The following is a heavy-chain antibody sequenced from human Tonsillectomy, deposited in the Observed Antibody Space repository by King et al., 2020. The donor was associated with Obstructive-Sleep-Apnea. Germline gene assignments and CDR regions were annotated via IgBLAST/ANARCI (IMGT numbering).Heavy chain of an antibody. Sequence: QLVQSGAELKKPGESLKISCKGSGYIFTSAWISWVRQMPGQGLEWMGTIDPNDSHINQSPDFQGHVTISADQSITTAYLQWSSLKASDTAMYYCARLRGEDYGMDVWGQGTTVTVSS. CDR3: ARLRGEDYGMDV. J-gene: IGHJ6*02. D-gene: IGHD3-10*01. CDR1: GYIFTSAW. CDR2: IDPNDSHI. V-gene: IGHV5-10-1*01.